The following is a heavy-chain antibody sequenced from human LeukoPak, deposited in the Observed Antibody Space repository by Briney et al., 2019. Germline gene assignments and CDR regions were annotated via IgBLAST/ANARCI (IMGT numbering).Heavy chain of an antibody. CDR3: AKDLYGSGREGIFDY. V-gene: IGHV3-23*01. J-gene: IGHJ4*02. CDR2: ISGGGSSA. D-gene: IGHD3-10*01. Sequence: GGSLRLSCAASGFTFSSYAMSWVRQAPGKGLEWVSAISGGGSSAYYADSVKGRFTISRDNSKNMLYLQMSSLRAEDTAVYYCAKDLYGSGREGIFDYRGQGTLVTVSS. CDR1: GFTFSSYA.